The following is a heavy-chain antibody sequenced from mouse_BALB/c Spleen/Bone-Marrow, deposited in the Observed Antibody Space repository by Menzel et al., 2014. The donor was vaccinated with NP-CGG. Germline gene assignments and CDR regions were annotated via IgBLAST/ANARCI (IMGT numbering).Heavy chain of an antibody. CDR3: ARGGNYGY. Sequence: VHLVESGAELVKPGASVKLSCKTSGYTFTNYWIHWVKQRPGQGLGWIGEIFPGIGTTYYNEKFKGKATLTIDTSSSTAYMQLSSLTSEDSAVYFCARGGNYGYWGQGTTLTVSS. J-gene: IGHJ2*01. CDR1: GYTFTNYW. V-gene: IGHV1S132*01. CDR2: IFPGIGTT. D-gene: IGHD2-1*01.